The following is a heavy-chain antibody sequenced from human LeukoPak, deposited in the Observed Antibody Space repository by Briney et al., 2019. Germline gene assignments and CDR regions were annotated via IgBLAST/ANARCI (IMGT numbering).Heavy chain of an antibody. D-gene: IGHD6-19*01. CDR2: IYYSGNT. CDR1: GGSISSYY. V-gene: IGHV4-59*01. Sequence: PSETLSLTCTVSGGSISSYYWSWIRQPPGKGLEWIGYIYYSGNTNYNPSLKTRVTISVDTSKNQFSLKLSSVTAADTAVYYCARVVIAVAGLDYWGQGTLVTVSS. CDR3: ARVVIAVAGLDY. J-gene: IGHJ4*02.